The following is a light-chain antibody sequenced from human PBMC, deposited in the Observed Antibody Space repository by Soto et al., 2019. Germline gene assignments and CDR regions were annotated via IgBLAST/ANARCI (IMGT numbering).Light chain of an antibody. CDR1: QGISSW. Sequence: DIQMTQPPSTLSASVGDRVTITCRASQGISSWLAWYQQKPGKAPKLLIYDASSLESGVPSRFSGSGSGTEFTLTISSLQPDDFTTYYCQQYNSYPWTFGQGTKVDI. CDR3: QQYNSYPWT. V-gene: IGKV1-5*01. J-gene: IGKJ1*01. CDR2: DAS.